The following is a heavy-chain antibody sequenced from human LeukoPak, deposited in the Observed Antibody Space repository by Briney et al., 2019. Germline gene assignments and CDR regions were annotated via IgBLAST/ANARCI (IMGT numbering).Heavy chain of an antibody. V-gene: IGHV5-51*01. CDR2: IYPGDSDT. J-gene: IGHJ6*03. Sequence: GESLKISCKGSGYSFISYWIGWVRQMPVKGLEWMGIIYPGDSDTRYSPSFQGQVTISADKSISTAYLQWSSLKASDTAMYYCARQIAVADYYMDVWGKGTTVTVSS. CDR1: GYSFISYW. D-gene: IGHD6-19*01. CDR3: ARQIAVADYYMDV.